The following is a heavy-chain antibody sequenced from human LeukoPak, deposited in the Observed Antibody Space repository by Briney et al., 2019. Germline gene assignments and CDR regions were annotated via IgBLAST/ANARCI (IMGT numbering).Heavy chain of an antibody. D-gene: IGHD5-18*01. CDR2: IGYDGSNK. CDR3: ARDVNTAMVGDYDY. Sequence: GGSLRLSCGASGFPFSSSGMHWVRQAPGKGLEWVAFIGYDGSNKYYAESVKDRFTISRDNAKNSLYLQMNSLRAEDTALYYCARDVNTAMVGDYDYWGQGTLVTVSS. V-gene: IGHV3-30*02. CDR1: GFPFSSSG. J-gene: IGHJ4*02.